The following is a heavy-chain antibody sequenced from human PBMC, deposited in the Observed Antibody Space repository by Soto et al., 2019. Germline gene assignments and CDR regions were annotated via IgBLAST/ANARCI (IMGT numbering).Heavy chain of an antibody. CDR3: ARDCTNGVCYVDDAFDI. Sequence: SETLSLTCTVSGGSISSSSYYWGWIRQPPGKGLEWIGSIYYSGSTYYNPSLKSRVTISVDTSKNQFSLKLSSVTPADTAVYYCARDCTNGVCYVDDAFDIWGQGTMVTVSS. CDR2: IYYSGST. D-gene: IGHD2-8*01. J-gene: IGHJ3*02. CDR1: GGSISSSSYY. V-gene: IGHV4-39*07.